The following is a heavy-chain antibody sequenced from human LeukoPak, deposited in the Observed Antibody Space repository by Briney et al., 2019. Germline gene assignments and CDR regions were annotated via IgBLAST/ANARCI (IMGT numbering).Heavy chain of an antibody. J-gene: IGHJ4*02. V-gene: IGHV1-46*01. CDR1: GGTFSSYA. CDR2: INPSGGST. Sequence: ASVKVSCKASGGTFSSYAISWVRQAPGQGLEWMGIINPSGGSTSYAQKFQGRVTMTRDMSTNTVYMELSSLRSDDTAVYYCARDLRYYDTYDYWGQGTLVTVSS. CDR3: ARDLRYYDTYDY. D-gene: IGHD3-22*01.